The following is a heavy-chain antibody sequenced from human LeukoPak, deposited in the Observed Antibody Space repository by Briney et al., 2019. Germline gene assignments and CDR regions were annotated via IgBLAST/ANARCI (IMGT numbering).Heavy chain of an antibody. D-gene: IGHD3-9*01. CDR3: ARGRYDILTGYSTYYFDY. J-gene: IGHJ4*02. CDR1: GFTFSSYS. Sequence: GSLRLSCAASGFTFSSYSMNWVRQPPGKGLEWIGEINHSGSTNYNPSLKSRVTISVDTSKNQFSLKLSSVTAADTAVYYCARGRYDILTGYSTYYFDYWGQGTLVTVSS. CDR2: INHSGST. V-gene: IGHV4-34*01.